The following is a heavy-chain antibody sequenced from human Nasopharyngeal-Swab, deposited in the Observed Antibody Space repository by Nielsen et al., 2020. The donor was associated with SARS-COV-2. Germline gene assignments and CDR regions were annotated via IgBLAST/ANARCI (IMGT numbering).Heavy chain of an antibody. CDR3: ARGVRDSSGFYLDYFDY. CDR1: GYTFNTYR. J-gene: IGHJ4*02. V-gene: IGHV1-18*01. D-gene: IGHD3-22*01. Sequence: ASVKVSCKTSGYTFNTYRINWVRQAPGQGLEWMGWISAYTGNTEFAQKFQGRVTMTTDTSTSTAYMELRSPRSDDTAVYYCARGVRDSSGFYLDYFDYWGQGTLVTVS. CDR2: ISAYTGNT.